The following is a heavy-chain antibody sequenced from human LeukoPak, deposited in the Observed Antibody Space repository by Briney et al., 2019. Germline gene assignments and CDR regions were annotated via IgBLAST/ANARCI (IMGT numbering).Heavy chain of an antibody. CDR3: ARDGDSSSYYGDFDY. CDR1: GFIFSYYD. Sequence: GVSLRLSCEVSGFIFSYYDMHWVPQAPGRGLEGISYICTSATIIYYADSVRDRFTVSRDNAKNLLYLQMNSLRVEDTAVYYCARDGDSSSYYGDFDYWGQGTLVTVSS. CDR2: ICTSATII. J-gene: IGHJ4*02. D-gene: IGHD6-13*01. V-gene: IGHV3-48*03.